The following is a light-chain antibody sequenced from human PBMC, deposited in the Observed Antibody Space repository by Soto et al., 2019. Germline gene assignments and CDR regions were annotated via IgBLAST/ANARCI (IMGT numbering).Light chain of an antibody. CDR1: QSVSSSY. CDR3: QQYGSFT. CDR2: GAS. J-gene: IGKJ5*01. V-gene: IGKV3-20*01. Sequence: EIVLTQSPGTLSLSPGERATRSCRASQSVSSSYLAWYQQKPGQAPRLLIYGASSRATGIPDRFSGSGSGTDFTLTISRLEPEDFAVYYCQQYGSFTFGQGTRLEIK.